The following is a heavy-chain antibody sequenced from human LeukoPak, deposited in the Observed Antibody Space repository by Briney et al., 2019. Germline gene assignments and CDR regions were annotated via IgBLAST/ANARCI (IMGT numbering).Heavy chain of an antibody. CDR1: GFTFSNYW. CDR3: ARGWISDSFDY. Sequence: GESLRLSCAASGFTFSNYWMHWVRQSPGKGLVCVARISNDGSSTGYADSVKGRFTISRDNAKNSLYLQMDSLRAEDTAVYYCARGWISDSFDYWGQGTLVTVSS. D-gene: IGHD5-12*01. V-gene: IGHV3-74*01. CDR2: ISNDGSST. J-gene: IGHJ4*02.